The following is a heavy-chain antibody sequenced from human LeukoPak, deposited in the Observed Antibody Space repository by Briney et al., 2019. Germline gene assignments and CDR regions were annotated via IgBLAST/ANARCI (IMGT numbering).Heavy chain of an antibody. Sequence: SETLSLTCTVSGGSISSYYWSWIRQPAGKGLEWIGRIYTSGSTNYNPSLKSRVTISVDKSKNQFSLNLNSVTATDTAVYYCTRRRYSASYPSYFDSWGQGILVAVSS. V-gene: IGHV4-4*07. CDR2: IYTSGST. CDR3: TRRRYSASYPSYFDS. D-gene: IGHD1-26*01. J-gene: IGHJ4*02. CDR1: GGSISSYY.